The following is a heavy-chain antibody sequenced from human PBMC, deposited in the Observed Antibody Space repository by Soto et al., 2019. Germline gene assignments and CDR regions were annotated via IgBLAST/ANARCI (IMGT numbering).Heavy chain of an antibody. CDR3: ARAREGMRYYYYGMDV. J-gene: IGHJ6*02. Sequence: ASVKVSCKASGYTFTGYYMRWVRQAPGQGLEWMGWINPNSGGTNYAQKFQGRVTMTRDTSISTAYMELSRLRSDDTAVYYCARAREGMRYYYYGMDVWGQGTTVTVSS. V-gene: IGHV1-2*02. CDR1: GYTFTGYY. CDR2: INPNSGGT. D-gene: IGHD2-8*01.